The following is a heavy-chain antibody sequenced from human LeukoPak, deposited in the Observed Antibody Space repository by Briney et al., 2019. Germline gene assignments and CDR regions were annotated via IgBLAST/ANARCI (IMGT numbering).Heavy chain of an antibody. CDR3: AREESGCYFSWSLGYFHY. CDR2: ISSSSSYI. Sequence: PGGSLRLSCAASRFTFSSYSMNWVSQAPGKGLEWVSSISSSSSYIYYADSVKGRLTISRDNAKNSLYLQMNSLRDEDTAVYYCAREESGCYFSWSLGYFHYWGQGTLVIVSS. D-gene: IGHD1-26*01. CDR1: RFTFSSYS. J-gene: IGHJ4*02. V-gene: IGHV3-21*01.